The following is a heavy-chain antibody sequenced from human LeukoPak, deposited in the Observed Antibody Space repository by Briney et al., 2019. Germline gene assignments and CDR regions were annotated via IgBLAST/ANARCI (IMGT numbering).Heavy chain of an antibody. CDR3: ARQGYSSGDMDV. J-gene: IGHJ6*03. Sequence: PGGSLRLSCATTGFTFTSYWMNWVRQVPGKGLVWASRSNTDGSITTYVGSVKGRFTISRDNAKNTLYLQMNSLRVEDTAVYYCARQGYSSGDMDVWGKGTTVTVSS. CDR2: SNTDGSIT. D-gene: IGHD2-15*01. CDR1: GFTFTSYW. V-gene: IGHV3-74*03.